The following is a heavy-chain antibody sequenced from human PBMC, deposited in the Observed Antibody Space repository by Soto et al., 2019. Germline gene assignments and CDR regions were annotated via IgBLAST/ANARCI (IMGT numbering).Heavy chain of an antibody. CDR2: IWYDGSNK. CDR1: GFTFSSYG. Sequence: QVQLVESGGGVVQPGRSLRLSCAASGFTFSSYGMHWVRQAPGKGLEWVAVIWYDGSNKYYADSVKGRFTISRDNSENTLYLQMNSLRAEDTAVYYCAKDYGDYDWYFDLWGRGTLVTVSS. CDR3: AKDYGDYDWYFDL. D-gene: IGHD4-17*01. V-gene: IGHV3-33*06. J-gene: IGHJ2*01.